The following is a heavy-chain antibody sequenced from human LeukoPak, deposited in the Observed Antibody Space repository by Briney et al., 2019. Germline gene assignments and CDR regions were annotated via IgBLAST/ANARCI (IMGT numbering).Heavy chain of an antibody. CDR3: ARDSRVSGWSLFDY. J-gene: IGHJ4*02. CDR2: INHSGST. D-gene: IGHD6-19*01. V-gene: IGHV4-34*01. CDR1: GGSFSTYY. Sequence: SETLSLTCAVYGGSFSTYYWTWIRQPPGKGLEWIGEINHSGSTNYNPSLKSRVTISVDTSKSRFSLKLSSVTAADTAVYYCARDSRVSGWSLFDYWGQGTLVTVSS.